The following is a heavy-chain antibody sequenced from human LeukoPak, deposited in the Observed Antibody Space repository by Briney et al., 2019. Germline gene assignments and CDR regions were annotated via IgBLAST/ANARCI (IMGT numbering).Heavy chain of an antibody. Sequence: GRSLRLSCAASGFTFSSYATHWVRQAPGKGLEWVAVISYDGSNKFYADSVKGRFTISRDNSKNTLYLQMNSLRAEDSAVYYCAREGPGIAAAGDHPSMDVWGQGTTVTVSS. CDR2: ISYDGSNK. J-gene: IGHJ6*02. CDR3: AREGPGIAAAGDHPSMDV. V-gene: IGHV3-30-3*01. CDR1: GFTFSSYA. D-gene: IGHD6-13*01.